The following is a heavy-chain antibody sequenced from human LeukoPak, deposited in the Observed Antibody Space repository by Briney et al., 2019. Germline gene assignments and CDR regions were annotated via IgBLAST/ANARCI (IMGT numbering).Heavy chain of an antibody. CDR3: TKLPGLAAAGTNYFDY. CDR1: GFTFSSFW. J-gene: IGHJ4*02. D-gene: IGHD6-13*01. Sequence: GGSLRLSCAASGFTFSSFWMIWVRQAPGKGLEWVANIKEDGSVKNYVGSVKGRFTIARDNSKNTLDLQMNSLRAEDTAVYYCTKLPGLAAAGTNYFDYWGEGSLVTVSS. CDR2: IKEDGSVK. V-gene: IGHV3-7*03.